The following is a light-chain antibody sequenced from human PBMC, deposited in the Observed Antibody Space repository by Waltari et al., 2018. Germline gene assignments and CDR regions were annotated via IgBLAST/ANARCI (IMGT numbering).Light chain of an antibody. CDR2: AAS. CDR1: QGISSY. V-gene: IGKV1-8*01. Sequence: AIRITQSPSSLSASTGDRVTITCRASQGISSYLAWYQQKPGKAPNLLIYAASTLQSGVPSRFSGSGSGTDFTLTISCLQSEDFATYCCQQYYSYLTFGQGTKLEIK. J-gene: IGKJ2*01. CDR3: QQYYSYLT.